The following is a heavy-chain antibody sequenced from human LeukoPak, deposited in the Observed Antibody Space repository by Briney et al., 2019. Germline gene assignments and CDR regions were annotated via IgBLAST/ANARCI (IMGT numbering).Heavy chain of an antibody. D-gene: IGHD1-26*01. V-gene: IGHV1-24*01. J-gene: IGHJ4*02. CDR1: GYTLTELS. CDR2: FDPEDGET. Sequence: ASVKVSCKVPGYTLTELSMHWVRQAPGKGLEWMGGFDPEDGETIYAQKFQGRVTMTEDTSTDTAYMELSSLRSEDTAVYYCAIRYQWELLPIFDYWGQGTLVTVSS. CDR3: AIRYQWELLPIFDY.